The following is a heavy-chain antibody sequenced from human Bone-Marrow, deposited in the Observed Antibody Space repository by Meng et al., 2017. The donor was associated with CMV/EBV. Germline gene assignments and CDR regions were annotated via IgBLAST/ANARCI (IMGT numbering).Heavy chain of an antibody. V-gene: IGHV4-39*07. Sequence: SETLSLTCTVSGGSISSSSYYWGWIRQPPGKGLEWIGSIYYSGSTYYNPSLKSRVTISVDTSKNQFSLKLSSVTAADTAVYYCASHRYGDYVDDYWGQGKLVTVSS. CDR2: IYYSGST. J-gene: IGHJ4*02. CDR1: GGSISSSSYY. CDR3: ASHRYGDYVDDY. D-gene: IGHD4-17*01.